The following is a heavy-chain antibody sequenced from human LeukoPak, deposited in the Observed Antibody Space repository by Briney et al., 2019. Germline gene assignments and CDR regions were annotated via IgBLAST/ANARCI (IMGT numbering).Heavy chain of an antibody. CDR3: AKDKGIAAAGTSFDY. J-gene: IGHJ4*02. V-gene: IGHV3-9*01. CDR1: GFTFDDYA. CDR2: ISRNSGSI. Sequence: SLRLSCAASGFTFDDYAMHWVRQAPGKGLEWVSGISRNSGSIGYADSVKGRFTISRDNAKNSLYLQMNSLRAEDTALYYCAKDKGIAAAGTSFDYWGQGTLVTVSS. D-gene: IGHD6-13*01.